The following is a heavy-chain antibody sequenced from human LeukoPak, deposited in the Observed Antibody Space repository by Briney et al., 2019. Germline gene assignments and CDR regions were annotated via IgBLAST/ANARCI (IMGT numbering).Heavy chain of an antibody. Sequence: PGGSLRLSCAASGFTFSSFGMHWVRQAPGKGLEWVAFIRFDGANIYYADSVKGRFTISRDNSKNTLYLQMNSLRTEDTAVYYCAKVGWYYLDYWGQGTQVTVSS. V-gene: IGHV3-30*02. CDR3: AKVGWYYLDY. CDR1: GFTFSSFG. D-gene: IGHD6-19*01. CDR2: IRFDGANI. J-gene: IGHJ4*02.